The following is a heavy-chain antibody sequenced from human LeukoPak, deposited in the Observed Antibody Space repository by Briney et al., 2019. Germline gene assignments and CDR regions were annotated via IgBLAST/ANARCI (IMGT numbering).Heavy chain of an antibody. D-gene: IGHD3-10*01. CDR2: IYWDDDK. Sequence: SGPTLVNPPQTLTLTCTFSGFSLSTSGVGVGWIRQPPGKALEWLALIYWDDDKRYSPSLKSRLTITKDTSKNQVVLTMTNMDPVDTATYYCAHGRWFGELLRVGEFDYWGQGTLVTVSS. CDR1: GFSLSTSGVG. V-gene: IGHV2-5*02. CDR3: AHGRWFGELLRVGEFDY. J-gene: IGHJ4*02.